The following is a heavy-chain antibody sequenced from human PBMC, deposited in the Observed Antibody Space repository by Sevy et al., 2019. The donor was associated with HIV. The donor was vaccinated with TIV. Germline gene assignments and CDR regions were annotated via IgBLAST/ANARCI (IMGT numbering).Heavy chain of an antibody. CDR3: ARGLGSRGFCAPCGLAAFDF. CDR2: TYSGGAT. V-gene: IGHV3-66*02. CDR1: GFTVSSNY. J-gene: IGHJ3*01. D-gene: IGHD2-15*01. Sequence: GGSLRLSCAPSGFTVSSNYISWVRQAPGKGLECVSATYSGGATYYVDSVKGRFTISSDNAKNTLYLQMNSLRAEDTAEYYCARGLGSRGFCAPCGLAAFDFWVQGTMVTVSS.